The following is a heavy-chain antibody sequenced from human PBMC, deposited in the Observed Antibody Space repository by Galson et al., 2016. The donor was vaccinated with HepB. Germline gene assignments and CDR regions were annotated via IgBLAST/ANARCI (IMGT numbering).Heavy chain of an antibody. CDR1: GFVFHEFA. J-gene: IGHJ3*01. CDR3: VKATLASVTGRDAFDL. V-gene: IGHV3-9*01. D-gene: IGHD1-14*01. CDR2: IGWNSGNS. Sequence: SLRLSCAASGFVFHEFAIHWVRQVPGKGLQWVSGIGWNSGNSAYDDSAKGRFTISRDNGKSSLYLQLDCVSAEDTAVYYCVKATLASVTGRDAFDLWGQGTMVTVSS.